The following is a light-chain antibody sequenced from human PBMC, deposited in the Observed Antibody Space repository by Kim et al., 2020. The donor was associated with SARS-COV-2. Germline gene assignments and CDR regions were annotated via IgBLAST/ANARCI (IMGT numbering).Light chain of an antibody. V-gene: IGLV1-47*01. Sequence: GQQVTISCSGSSSNIGNNYVSWFQQLPGTAPKLLIYRDSRRPSGVPERFSGSKSGTSASLPISGLRSEDEADYYCAAWDDSLSAVVFGGGTQLTVL. J-gene: IGLJ3*02. CDR1: SSNIGNNY. CDR3: AAWDDSLSAVV. CDR2: RDS.